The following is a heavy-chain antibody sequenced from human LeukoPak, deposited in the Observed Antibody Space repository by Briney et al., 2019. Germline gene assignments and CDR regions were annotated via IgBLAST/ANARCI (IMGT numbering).Heavy chain of an antibody. Sequence: GASVKVSCKASGGTFSSYGISWVRQAPGQGLEWMGGIIPVFRTASYAQKFQGRVTITADESTSTAYMELSSLRPEDTAVYYCARWGAGAERQTVVVTALWYFDLWGRGTLVSVPS. CDR2: IIPVFRTA. V-gene: IGHV1-69*13. CDR1: GGTFSSYG. J-gene: IGHJ2*01. CDR3: ARWGAGAERQTVVVTALWYFDL. D-gene: IGHD2-21*02.